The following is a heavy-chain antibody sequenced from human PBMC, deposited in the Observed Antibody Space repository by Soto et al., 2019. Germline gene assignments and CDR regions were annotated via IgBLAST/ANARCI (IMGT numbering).Heavy chain of an antibody. D-gene: IGHD3-10*01. J-gene: IGHJ6*02. CDR2: IYSGGST. CDR3: ARGGSEYYYYGMDV. V-gene: IGHV3-53*01. Sequence: PVGSLRLSCAASGFTVSSNYMSWVRQAPGKGLEWVSVIYSGGSTYYADSVKGRLTISRDNSKNTLYLQMNSLRAEDTAVYYCARGGSEYYYYGMDVWGQGTTVTVP. CDR1: GFTVSSNY.